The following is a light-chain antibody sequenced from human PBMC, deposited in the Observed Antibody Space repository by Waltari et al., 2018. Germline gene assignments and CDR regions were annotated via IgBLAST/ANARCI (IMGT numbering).Light chain of an antibody. CDR2: DVS. CDR3: SSYTSSSTYV. J-gene: IGLJ1*01. CDR1: SSDVGGYNS. V-gene: IGLV2-14*03. Sequence: QSALTQPASVSGSPGQSIPISCTGTSSDVGGYNSVLWYQQHPGKAPKLMIYDVSNRPSGVSNRFSGSKSGNTASLTISGLQAEDEADYYCSSYTSSSTYVFGTGTKVTVL.